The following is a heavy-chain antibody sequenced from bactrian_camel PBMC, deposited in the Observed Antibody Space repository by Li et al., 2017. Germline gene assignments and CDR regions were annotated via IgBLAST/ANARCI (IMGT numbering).Heavy chain of an antibody. J-gene: IGHJ4*01. V-gene: IGHV3S53*01. CDR1: RYTVSNKC. CDR2: IASDGST. D-gene: IGHD3*01. CDR3: AKGSVCDSRSWALVDGYPR. Sequence: QVQLVESGGGSVQSGGSLRLSCAVSRYTVSNKCMAWFRQAPGKGREVVAAIASDGSTYYADSVKGRFTISQDNAQKTVCLQMNSLEPEDTAMYYCAKGSVCDSRSWALVDGYPRWGQGTQVTVS.